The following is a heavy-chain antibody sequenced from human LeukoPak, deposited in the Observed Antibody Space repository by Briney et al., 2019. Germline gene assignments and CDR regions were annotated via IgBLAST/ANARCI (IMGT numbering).Heavy chain of an antibody. CDR3: ARGGSAGYIDYDNPLDY. CDR1: GGTFCSYD. D-gene: IGHD5-12*01. J-gene: IGHJ4*02. V-gene: IGHV1-69*04. Sequence: SVKVSCKDSGGTFCSYDSTWVRQAPGQGLEWMGRIIPILAISNYAQKFQGRVTITADTSTSTAYMELSSLRFEDTAVYYCARGGSAGYIDYDNPLDYWGQGTVVTVSS. CDR2: IIPILAIS.